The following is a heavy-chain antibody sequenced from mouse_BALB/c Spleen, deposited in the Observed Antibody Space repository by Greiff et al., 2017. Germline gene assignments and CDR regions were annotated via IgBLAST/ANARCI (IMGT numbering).Heavy chain of an antibody. CDR3: ARDYYGLYAMDY. D-gene: IGHD1-2*01. V-gene: IGHV2-9*02. CDR1: GFSLTSYG. Sequence: VKLVESGPGLVAPSQSLSVTCTVSGFSLTSYGVHWVRQPPGKGLEWLGVIWAGGSTNYNSALMSRLSISKDNSKSQVFLKMNSLQTDDTAMYYCARDYYGLYAMDYWGQGTSVTVSS. CDR2: IWAGGST. J-gene: IGHJ4*01.